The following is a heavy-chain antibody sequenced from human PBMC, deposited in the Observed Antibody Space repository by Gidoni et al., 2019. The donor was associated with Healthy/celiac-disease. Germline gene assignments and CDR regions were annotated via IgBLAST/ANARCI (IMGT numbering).Heavy chain of an antibody. Sequence: EVQLLESGGGLVQPGGSLGLSWSSSGFTFSSYPMSWVRQAPGKGLEWVSAISGSGGSTYYADSVKGRFTISRDNSKNTLYLQMNSLRAEDTAVYYCAKDHGYDNWFDPWGQGTLVTVSS. CDR2: ISGSGGST. CDR1: GFTFSSYP. V-gene: IGHV3-23*01. CDR3: AKDHGYDNWFDP. D-gene: IGHD5-12*01. J-gene: IGHJ5*02.